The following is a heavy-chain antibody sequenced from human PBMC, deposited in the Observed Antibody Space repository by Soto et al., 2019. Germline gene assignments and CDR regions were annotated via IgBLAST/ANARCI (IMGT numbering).Heavy chain of an antibody. CDR2: INPNSGGT. D-gene: IGHD6-19*01. CDR3: ARGRLTGPAARFGGGIYNGCGWYWDY. CDR1: GYTFTGYY. Sequence: ASVKVSCKASGYTFTGYYMHWVRQAPGQGLEWMGWINPNSGGTNYAQKFQGRVTMTRDTSISTAYMELSRLRSDDTAAYYCARGRLTGPAARFGGGIYNGCGWYWDYWGQGTLIIVGS. V-gene: IGHV1-2*02. J-gene: IGHJ4*02.